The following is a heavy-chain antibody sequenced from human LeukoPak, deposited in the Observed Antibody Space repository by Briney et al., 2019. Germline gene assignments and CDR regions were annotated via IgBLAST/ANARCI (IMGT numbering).Heavy chain of an antibody. CDR3: ARGAEYYYYMDV. J-gene: IGHJ6*03. Sequence: GASVKVSCKVSGYTLTELSMHWVRQAPGQGLEWMGWINPNSGGTNYAQKFQGRVTMTRDASITTAYMELSRLRSDDTAVYYCARGAEYYYYMDVWGKGTTVTISS. CDR2: INPNSGGT. V-gene: IGHV1-2*02. D-gene: IGHD2/OR15-2a*01. CDR1: GYTLTELS.